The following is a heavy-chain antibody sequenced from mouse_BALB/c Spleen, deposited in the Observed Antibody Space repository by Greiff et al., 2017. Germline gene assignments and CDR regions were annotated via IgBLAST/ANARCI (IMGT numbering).Heavy chain of an antibody. V-gene: IGHV2-9*02. J-gene: IGHJ4*01. D-gene: IGHD2-14*01. CDR2: IWAGGST. Sequence: VKLQESGPGLVAPSQSLSITCTVSGFSLTSYGVHWVRQPPGKGLEWLGVIWAGGSTNYNSALMSRLSISKDNSKSQVFLKMNSLQTDDTAMYYCATYYRYDVHAMDYWGQGTSVTVSS. CDR1: GFSLTSYG. CDR3: ATYYRYDVHAMDY.